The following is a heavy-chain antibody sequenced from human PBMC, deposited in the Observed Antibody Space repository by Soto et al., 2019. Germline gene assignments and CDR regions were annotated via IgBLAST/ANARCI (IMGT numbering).Heavy chain of an antibody. D-gene: IGHD3-3*01. CDR3: ARGRSYYDFWSGYYPPDPNFDS. V-gene: IGHV4-34*01. Sequence: QVQLQQWGAGLLKPSETLSLTCAVYGGSFSGYYWSWIRQPPGKGLEWIGEINHSGSTNYNPSLKSRVTISVDTSNSQFSMKLSYVTAADTDVYYCARGRSYYDFWSGYYPPDPNFDSWGQGTLVTVSS. CDR1: GGSFSGYY. CDR2: INHSGST. J-gene: IGHJ4*02.